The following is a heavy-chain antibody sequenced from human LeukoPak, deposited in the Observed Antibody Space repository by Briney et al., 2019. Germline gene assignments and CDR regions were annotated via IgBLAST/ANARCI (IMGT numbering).Heavy chain of an antibody. J-gene: IGHJ4*02. CDR3: ANNWNMDC. D-gene: IGHD1-1*01. CDR2: IIPIFGTA. CDR1: GYSFVGYG. Sequence: SVKVSCKASGYSFVGYGITWVRQAPGQGLEWMGGIIPIFGTANYAQKFQGRVTITTDESTSTAYMELSSLRSEDTAVYYCANNWNMDCWGQGTLVTVSS. V-gene: IGHV1-69*05.